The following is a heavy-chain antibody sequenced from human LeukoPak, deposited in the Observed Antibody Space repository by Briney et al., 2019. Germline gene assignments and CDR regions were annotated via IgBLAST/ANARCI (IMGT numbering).Heavy chain of an antibody. D-gene: IGHD1-26*01. CDR3: ARRWGGATSGFDY. CDR1: GGSISSYY. CDR2: IYSSGST. V-gene: IGHV4-59*08. J-gene: IGHJ4*02. Sequence: SETLSLTCTVSGGSISSYYWNWIRQSPGKGLEWIGYIYSSGSTNYNPSLRSRVTISVDTSKSQFSLKLSSVTAADTAVYYCARRWGGATSGFDYWGQGTLVTVSS.